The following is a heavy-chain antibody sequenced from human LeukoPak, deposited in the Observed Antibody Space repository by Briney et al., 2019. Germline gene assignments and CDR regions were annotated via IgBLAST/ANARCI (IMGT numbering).Heavy chain of an antibody. D-gene: IGHD2-8*01. CDR2: IYYSGST. Sequence: SETLSLTCTVSGGSISSSSYYWGWIRQPPGKGLEWIGSIYYSGSTYYNSSLKSRVTISVDTSKNQFSLKVRSVTAADTAVYYCARGYCTNAVCSLGPTQAWGQGTLVTVSS. J-gene: IGHJ4*02. CDR1: GGSISSSSYY. CDR3: ARGYCTNAVCSLGPTQA. V-gene: IGHV4-39*07.